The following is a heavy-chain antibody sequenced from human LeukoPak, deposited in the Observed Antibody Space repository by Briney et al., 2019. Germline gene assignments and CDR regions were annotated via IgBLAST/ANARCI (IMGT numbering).Heavy chain of an antibody. CDR2: ISAYNGNT. Sequence: ASVKVSCKASGYTFTSYGISWVRQAPGQGLEWMGWISAYNGNTNYAQKLQGRVTMTTDTSTSTAYMELRSLRSDDTAVYCCARDRAAMVTAWFDPWGQGTLVTVSS. V-gene: IGHV1-18*01. CDR3: ARDRAAMVTAWFDP. J-gene: IGHJ5*02. D-gene: IGHD5-18*01. CDR1: GYTFTSYG.